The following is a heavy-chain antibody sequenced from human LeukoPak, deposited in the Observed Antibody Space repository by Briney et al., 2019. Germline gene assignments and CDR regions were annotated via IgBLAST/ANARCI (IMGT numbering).Heavy chain of an antibody. CDR3: ARLNDRADAFDI. J-gene: IGHJ3*02. D-gene: IGHD3-22*01. CDR2: IIPIFGTA. Sequence: SVKVSCKASGGTFSSYAISWVRQAPGQGLEWMGGIIPIFGTANYAQKFQGRVTITADESTSTAYMELSSLRSEDTAVYYCARLNDRADAFDIWGQGTMVTVSS. CDR1: GGTFSSYA. V-gene: IGHV1-69*13.